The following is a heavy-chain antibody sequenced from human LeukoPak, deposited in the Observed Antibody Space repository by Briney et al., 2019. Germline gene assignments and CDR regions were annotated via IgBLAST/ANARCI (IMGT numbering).Heavy chain of an antibody. D-gene: IGHD6-13*01. CDR1: RYRFDSFW. J-gene: IGHJ4*02. Sequence: GESLKISCKGSRYRFDSFWIGWVRQMPGKGLEWMGIIYPADSDTRYSPSFQGQVTISADKSISTAYLQWSSLKASDTAMYYCARRISPVKQQLASYYFDYWGQGTLVTVSS. V-gene: IGHV5-51*01. CDR3: ARRISPVKQQLASYYFDY. CDR2: IYPADSDT.